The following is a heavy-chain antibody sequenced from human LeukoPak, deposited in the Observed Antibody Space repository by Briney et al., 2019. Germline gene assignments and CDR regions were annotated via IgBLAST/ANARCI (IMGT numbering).Heavy chain of an antibody. J-gene: IGHJ6*02. Sequence: SVKVSCKASGGTFSSYAISWVRQAPGQGLEWMGRIIPILGIANYAQKFQGRVTITADKSTSTAYMELSSLRSDDTAVYYCARDCSSTPCSHYYYYYGMDVWGQGTTVTVSS. V-gene: IGHV1-69*04. D-gene: IGHD2-2*01. CDR2: IIPILGIA. CDR3: ARDCSSTPCSHYYYYYGMDV. CDR1: GGTFSSYA.